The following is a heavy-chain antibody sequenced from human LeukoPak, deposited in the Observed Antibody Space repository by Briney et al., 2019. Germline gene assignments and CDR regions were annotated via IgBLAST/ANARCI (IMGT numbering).Heavy chain of an antibody. CDR1: GFSFYNAW. CDR3: AKGHWDIVVVPAATYYYYGMDV. V-gene: IGHV3-23*01. D-gene: IGHD2-2*01. Sequence: GGSLRLSCATSGFSFYNAWMNWVRQAPGKGLEWVSAISGSGGSTYYADSVKGRFTISRDNSKNTLYLQMNSLRAEDTAVYYCAKGHWDIVVVPAATYYYYGMDVWGQGTTVTVSS. CDR2: ISGSGGST. J-gene: IGHJ6*02.